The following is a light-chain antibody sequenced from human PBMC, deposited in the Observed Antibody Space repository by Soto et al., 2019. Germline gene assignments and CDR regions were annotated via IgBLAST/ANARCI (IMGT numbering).Light chain of an antibody. CDR1: QSISSY. Sequence: DIQMTQSPSSLSASVGDRVTITCRASQSISSYLNWYQQKPGKAPKLLIYAASSLQSGVPSRFSGSGSGTDSTLTISSLQPEDFATYYCQQSYSTPPEGTFVQGTKLEIK. CDR2: AAS. J-gene: IGKJ2*02. V-gene: IGKV1-39*01. CDR3: QQSYSTPPEGT.